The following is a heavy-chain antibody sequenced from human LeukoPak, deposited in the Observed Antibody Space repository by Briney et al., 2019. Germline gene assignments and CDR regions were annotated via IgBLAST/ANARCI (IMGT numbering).Heavy chain of an antibody. CDR2: ISGSGGNT. Sequence: GRSLRLSCVASGFTFSSYAMSWVRQAPGKGLEWVSGISGSGGNTYYADSVKGRFTISRDNSKNTLYLQMNSLRAEDTAVYYCAKDWSCSSASCRFDYWGQGTLVTVSS. V-gene: IGHV3-23*01. CDR1: GFTFSSYA. J-gene: IGHJ4*02. CDR3: AKDWSCSSASCRFDY. D-gene: IGHD2-2*01.